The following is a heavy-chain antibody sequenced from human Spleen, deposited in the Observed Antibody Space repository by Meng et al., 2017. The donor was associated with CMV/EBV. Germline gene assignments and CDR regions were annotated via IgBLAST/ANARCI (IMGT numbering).Heavy chain of an antibody. CDR3: AKGDRHYDFWSGYYSWGAFDI. D-gene: IGHD3-3*01. CDR2: ISGSGGST. Sequence: GESLKISCAVSGFTLNSYAMSWVRQAPGKGLEWVSVISGSGGSTYNADSVKGRFTISRDNSKNTLYLQMNRLRADDTAVYYCAKGDRHYDFWSGYYSWGAFDIWGQGTMVTVSS. CDR1: GFTLNSYA. V-gene: IGHV3-23*01. J-gene: IGHJ3*02.